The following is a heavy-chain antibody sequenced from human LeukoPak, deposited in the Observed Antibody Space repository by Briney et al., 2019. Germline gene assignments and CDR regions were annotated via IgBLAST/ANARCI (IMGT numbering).Heavy chain of an antibody. CDR2: IYTSGST. D-gene: IGHD3-22*01. J-gene: IGHJ4*02. CDR3: ARGTQYYYDSSGYYSRYFDY. CDR1: GGSISSYY. Sequence: SETLSLTCTVSGGSISSYYWNWIRQPAGKGLEWIGRIYTSGSTDYNPSLKSRVTMSVDTSKNQFSLKLSSVTAADTAVYYCARGTQYYYDSSGYYSRYFDYRGQGTLVTVSS. V-gene: IGHV4-4*07.